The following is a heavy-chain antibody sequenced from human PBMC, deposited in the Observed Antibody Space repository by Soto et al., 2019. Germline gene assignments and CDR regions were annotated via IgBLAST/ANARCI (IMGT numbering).Heavy chain of an antibody. D-gene: IGHD6-13*01. J-gene: IGHJ4*02. Sequence: GGSLSLSCAASGFTFSSYAMSWVRQAPGKGLEWVSAISGSGGSTYYADSVKGRFTISRDNSKNTLYLQMNSLRAEDTAVYYCAKDRNSSSWDQDFDYWGQGTLVTVSS. CDR3: AKDRNSSSWDQDFDY. CDR2: ISGSGGST. CDR1: GFTFSSYA. V-gene: IGHV3-23*01.